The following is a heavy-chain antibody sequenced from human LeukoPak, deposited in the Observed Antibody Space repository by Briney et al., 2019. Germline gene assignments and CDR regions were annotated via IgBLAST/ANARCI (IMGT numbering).Heavy chain of an antibody. CDR2: IEQDGSEK. J-gene: IGHJ6*03. Sequence: GGSLRLSCAASGFTFSNAWMSWVRQAPGKGLEWVANIEQDGSEKYYVDSVKGRFTISRDNAKNSLYLQMNSLRAEDTAVYYCAREEWELLRYYYYYMDVWGKGTTVTVSS. D-gene: IGHD1-26*01. V-gene: IGHV3-7*01. CDR3: AREEWELLRYYYYYMDV. CDR1: GFTFSNAW.